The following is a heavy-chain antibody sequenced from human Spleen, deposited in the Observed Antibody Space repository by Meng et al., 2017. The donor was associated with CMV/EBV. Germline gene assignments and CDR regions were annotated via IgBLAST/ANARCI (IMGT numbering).Heavy chain of an antibody. V-gene: IGHV3-7*01. CDR3: ARDPYP. D-gene: IGHD2-21*01. J-gene: IGHJ5*02. Sequence: GESLKISCAASGFTFSSYGMHWVRQAPGKGLEWVANIKQDGSEKYYVDSVKGRFTISRDNAKNSLYLQMNSLRAEDTAVYYCARDPYPWGQGTLVTVSS. CDR2: IKQDGSEK. CDR1: GFTFSSYG.